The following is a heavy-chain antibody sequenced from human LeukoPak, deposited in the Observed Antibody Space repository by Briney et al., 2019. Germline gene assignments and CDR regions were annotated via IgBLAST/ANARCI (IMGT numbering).Heavy chain of an antibody. CDR3: ARVATIFGVVCYYFDY. J-gene: IGHJ4*02. D-gene: IGHD3-3*01. CDR2: IKQDGSEK. Sequence: GGSLRLSCAASGFTFSGYWMSWVRQAPGKGLEWVANIKQDGSEKYYVDSVKGRFTISRDNAKNSLYLQMNSLRAEDTAVYYCARVATIFGVVCYYFDYWGQGTLVTVSS. V-gene: IGHV3-7*01. CDR1: GFTFSGYW.